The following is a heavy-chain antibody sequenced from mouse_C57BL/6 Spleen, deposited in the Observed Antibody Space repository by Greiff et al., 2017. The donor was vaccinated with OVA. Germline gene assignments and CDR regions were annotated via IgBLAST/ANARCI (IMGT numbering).Heavy chain of an antibody. J-gene: IGHJ4*01. CDR2: IDPSDSYT. Sequence: VQLQQPGAELVKPGASVKLSCKASGYTFTSYWMQWVKQRPGQGLEWIGEIDPSDSYTNYNQKFKGKATLTVDTSSSTAYMQLSSLTSEASAVYYCANMYYGYDEGGAMDYWGQGTSVTVSS. CDR3: ANMYYGYDEGGAMDY. V-gene: IGHV1-50*01. D-gene: IGHD2-2*01. CDR1: GYTFTSYW.